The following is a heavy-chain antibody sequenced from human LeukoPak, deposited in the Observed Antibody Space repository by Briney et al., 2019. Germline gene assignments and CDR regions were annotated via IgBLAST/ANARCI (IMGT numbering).Heavy chain of an antibody. D-gene: IGHD3-10*01. CDR1: GFTFSSYA. CDR3: TTYGSGRKFDY. CDR2: ISGSGGST. Sequence: GGSLRLSCAASGFTFSSYAMSWVRQVSGKGLEWVSVISGSGGSTYYADSVKGRFTISRDNSKNTLYLQMKSLRAEDTAVYYCTTYGSGRKFDYWGQGILVTVSS. V-gene: IGHV3-23*01. J-gene: IGHJ4*02.